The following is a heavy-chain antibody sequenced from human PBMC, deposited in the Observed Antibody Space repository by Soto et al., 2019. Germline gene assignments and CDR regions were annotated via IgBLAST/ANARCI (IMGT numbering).Heavy chain of an antibody. CDR3: AKGPTVFGAVISFDYYYGMYV. J-gene: IGHJ6*02. CDR1: GFTFSTSA. D-gene: IGHD3-3*01. CDR2: ISGSGAGT. V-gene: IGHV3-23*01. Sequence: EGSLRLSCTASGFTFSTSAMSWVRQPPGRGLKWVSGISGSGAGTYYADSVKGRFTISRDNSKNTLYLQMSGLRAEDAAVYYCAKGPTVFGAVISFDYYYGMYVWGQGTPVTVTS.